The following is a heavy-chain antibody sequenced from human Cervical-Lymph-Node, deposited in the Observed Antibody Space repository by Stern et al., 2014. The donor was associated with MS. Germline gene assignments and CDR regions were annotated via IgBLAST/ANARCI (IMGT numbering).Heavy chain of an antibody. CDR1: GYRFSTFY. CDR2: IDPGSGAT. D-gene: IGHD3-16*02. J-gene: IGHJ4*02. CDR3: ARIYCSGDECYHSFDT. V-gene: IGHV1-2*06. Sequence: QVQLVQSGAEVKKPGASVKVSCKASGYRFSTFYLHWLRQAPGQGLQWIGRIDPGSGATTSAQTFQGMLTMTRDRSITTAYLELSGLRSDDTAVYYCARIYCSGDECYHSFDTWGQGTLVTVSS.